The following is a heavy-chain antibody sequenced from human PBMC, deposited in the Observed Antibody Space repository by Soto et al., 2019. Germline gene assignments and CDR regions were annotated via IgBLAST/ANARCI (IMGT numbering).Heavy chain of an antibody. CDR3: ARAPTYYYDSSGYYRD. V-gene: IGHV4-31*03. CDR1: GASISSGAYY. CDR2: IFYSGST. D-gene: IGHD3-22*01. J-gene: IGHJ4*02. Sequence: QVQLQESGPGLVKPSQTLSLTCTVSGASISSGAYYWSGIRQHPGKGLEWIGYIFYSGSTYYNPSLKSRVTISVDTSKNQFSLKLSSVTAADTAVYYCARAPTYYYDSSGYYRDWGQGTLVTVSS.